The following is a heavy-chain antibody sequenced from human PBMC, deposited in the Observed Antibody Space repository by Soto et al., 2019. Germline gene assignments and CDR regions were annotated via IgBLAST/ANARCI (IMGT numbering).Heavy chain of an antibody. D-gene: IGHD1-1*01. J-gene: IGHJ4*02. CDR2: ISSSGSTI. V-gene: IGHV3-11*01. CDR3: AKEWNWNDVFDY. CDR1: GFTFSDYY. Sequence: PGGSLRLSCAASGFTFSDYYMSWIRQAPGKGLEWVSYISSSGSTIYYADSVKGRFTISRDNAKNSLYLQMNSLRAEDTAVYYCAKEWNWNDVFDYWGQGTLVTVSS.